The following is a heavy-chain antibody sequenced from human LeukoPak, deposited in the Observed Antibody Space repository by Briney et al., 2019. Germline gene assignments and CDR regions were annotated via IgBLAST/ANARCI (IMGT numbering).Heavy chain of an antibody. V-gene: IGHV1-8*02. CDR3: ARGPGGMDV. Sequence: GASVKVSCKASGYTFTSYGISWVRQAPGQGLEWMGWMNPNSGTTGYAQKFQGRVTMTRNTSINTAYLELSSLRSEDTAVYYCARGPGGMDVWGQGTTVTVSS. J-gene: IGHJ6*02. CDR1: GYTFTSYG. CDR2: MNPNSGTT. D-gene: IGHD3-10*01.